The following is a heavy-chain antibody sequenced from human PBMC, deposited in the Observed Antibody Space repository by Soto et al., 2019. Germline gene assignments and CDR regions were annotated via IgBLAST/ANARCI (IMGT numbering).Heavy chain of an antibody. J-gene: IGHJ4*02. V-gene: IGHV4-31*03. CDR1: GGSINNGDYY. CDR2: LHDSGST. D-gene: IGHD2-15*01. Sequence: SETLSLTCTVSGGSINNGDYYWTWIRQHPGKGLGWIGFLHDSGSTYYNSSLKSRATISVDTSKNHFSLQLTSVTAADTAMYYCARHGGSGPTRDYFSYWGQGILVTVS. CDR3: ARHGGSGPTRDYFSY.